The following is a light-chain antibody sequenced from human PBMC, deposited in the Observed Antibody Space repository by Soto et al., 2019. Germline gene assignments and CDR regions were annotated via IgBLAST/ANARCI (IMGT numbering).Light chain of an antibody. V-gene: IGKV3-20*01. CDR1: QSITSRY. CDR2: GVS. J-gene: IGKJ1*01. CDR3: HHYGYSPPWT. Sequence: EIVLTQSPGTLSLSPGERATLSCRASQSITSRYLAWYQQKPGQAPRLLIYGVSGRATGIPDRFSGSGSGTDFTLTISRLEPEDFAVYYCHHYGYSPPWTFGQGTKVEIK.